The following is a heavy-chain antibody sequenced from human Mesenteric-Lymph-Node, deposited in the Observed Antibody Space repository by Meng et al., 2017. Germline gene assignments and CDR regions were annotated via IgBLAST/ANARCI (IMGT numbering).Heavy chain of an antibody. V-gene: IGHV7-4-1*02. CDR3: ARGTRVYYYDSSGYVEEDY. CDR2: INTNTGNP. D-gene: IGHD3-22*01. Sequence: ASVQVSCKASGYPFTSYSMSWVRQAPAQGLEWMGWINTNTGNPTFAQGFTGRFVFSLDTSVSTAYLQIISLKAEDTAVYYCARGTRVYYYDSSGYVEEDYWGQGTLVTVSS. J-gene: IGHJ4*02. CDR1: GYPFTSYS.